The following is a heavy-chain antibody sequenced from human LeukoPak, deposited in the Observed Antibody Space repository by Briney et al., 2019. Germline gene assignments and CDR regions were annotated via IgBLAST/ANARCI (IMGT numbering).Heavy chain of an antibody. CDR3: AKRGVVIRVILVGFHKEAYYFDS. D-gene: IGHD3-22*01. CDR2: ISNSGGRT. V-gene: IGHV3-23*01. J-gene: IGHJ4*02. CDR1: GITLSNYG. Sequence: GGSLRLSCAVSGITLSNYGMSWVRQAPGKGLEWVAGISNSGGRTYYADSVKGRFTISRDNPKNTLYLQMNSLRAEDTAVYFCAKRGVVIRVILVGFHKEAYYFDSWGQGALVTVSS.